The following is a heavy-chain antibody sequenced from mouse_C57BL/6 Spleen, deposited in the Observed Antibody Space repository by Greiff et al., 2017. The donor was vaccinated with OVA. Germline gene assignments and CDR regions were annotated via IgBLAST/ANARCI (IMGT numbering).Heavy chain of an antibody. D-gene: IGHD1-1*01. V-gene: IGHV1-80*01. CDR2: IYPGDGDT. CDR3: AREAGTVLDY. CDR1: GYAFSSYW. Sequence: VHLVESGAELVQPGASVKISCNASGYAFSSYWMNWVKQRPGKGLEWIGQIYPGDGDTNYNGKFKGKATLTADKSSSTAYMQLSSLTSEDSAVYFCAREAGTVLDYWGQGTTLTVSS. J-gene: IGHJ2*01.